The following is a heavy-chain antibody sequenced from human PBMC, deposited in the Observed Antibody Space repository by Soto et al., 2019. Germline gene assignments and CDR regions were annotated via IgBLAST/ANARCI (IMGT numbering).Heavy chain of an antibody. CDR2: INPNSGGT. D-gene: IGHD2-2*01. Sequence: ASVKVSCKASGYTFTDYYMHWVRQAPGQGLEWMGWINPNSGGTNYAQKFQGRVTMTRVTSISTAYMELSSLRSDDTALYYCAKDPNIVVVPAATGGMDVWGQGTTVTVSS. CDR3: AKDPNIVVVPAATGGMDV. J-gene: IGHJ6*02. V-gene: IGHV1-2*02. CDR1: GYTFTDYY.